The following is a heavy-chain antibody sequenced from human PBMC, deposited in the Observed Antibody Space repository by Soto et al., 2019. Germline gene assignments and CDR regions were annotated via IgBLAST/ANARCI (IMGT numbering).Heavy chain of an antibody. CDR3: AYFDWFAGAFDI. D-gene: IGHD3-9*01. CDR2: IYYSGST. J-gene: IGHJ3*02. CDR1: GGSISSYY. V-gene: IGHV4-59*08. Sequence: PSETLSLTCTVFGGSISSYYWSWIRQPPGKGLEWIGYIYYSGSTNYNPSLKSRVTISVDTSKNQFSLKLSSVTAADTAVYYCAYFDWFAGAFDIWGQGTMVTVSS.